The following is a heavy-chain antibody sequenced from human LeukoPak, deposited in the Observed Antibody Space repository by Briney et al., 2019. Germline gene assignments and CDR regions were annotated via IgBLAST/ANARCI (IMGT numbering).Heavy chain of an antibody. Sequence: SSETLSLTCTVSGGSISSYYWIWIRQPPGKGLEGIGYIYYSGNTNYNPSLKSPVTISVDKSKKQFSLKLNYVTAPDTAVYFRARHLRFLVYFDLWGRGTLVTVSS. J-gene: IGHJ2*01. CDR3: ARHLRFLVYFDL. V-gene: IGHV4-59*08. D-gene: IGHD3-3*01. CDR1: GGSISSYY. CDR2: IYYSGNT.